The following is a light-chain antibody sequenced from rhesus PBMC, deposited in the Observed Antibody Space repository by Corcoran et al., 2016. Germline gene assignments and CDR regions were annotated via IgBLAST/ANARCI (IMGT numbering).Light chain of an antibody. Sequence: DIQMTQSPSSLSASVGDTVTITCRAIKSISSWLDWYQQKPGKAPKLLIYKAYSLQSGVPSRFSGSGSGTDFTLTIRSLQPEDFATYYCLQYSSSPWTFGQGTKVEIK. V-gene: IGKV1-22*01. CDR3: LQYSSSPWT. J-gene: IGKJ1*01. CDR1: KSISSW. CDR2: KAY.